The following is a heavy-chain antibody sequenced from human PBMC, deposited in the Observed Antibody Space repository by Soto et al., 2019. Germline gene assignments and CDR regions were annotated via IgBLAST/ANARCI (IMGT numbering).Heavy chain of an antibody. CDR2: IYLGFSDT. CDR3: ARRPYDILTGYYNAFDI. J-gene: IGHJ3*02. Sequence: GESLKISCKGSGYSFTSYWIGWVRQMPGKGLEWLGIIYLGFSDTRYSPSFQGQVTISADKSISTAYLQWSSLKASDTAIYYCARRPYDILTGYYNAFDIWGQGTMVTVSS. CDR1: GYSFTSYW. D-gene: IGHD3-9*01. V-gene: IGHV5-51*01.